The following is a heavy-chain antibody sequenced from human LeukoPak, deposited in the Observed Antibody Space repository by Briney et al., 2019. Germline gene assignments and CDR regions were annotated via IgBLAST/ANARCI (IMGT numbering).Heavy chain of an antibody. CDR3: AKGARGVTPVYYSDY. CDR2: ISTTGDNT. Sequence: GGSLRLSCAASGFTFSTYAMSWVRQAPGKGLEWVSAISTTGDNTYYADSVKGRFTISRDNSKNTLYLQMNSLRAGDTAVYYCAKGARGVTPVYYSDYWGQGILVTVSS. J-gene: IGHJ4*02. CDR1: GFTFSTYA. D-gene: IGHD4-23*01. V-gene: IGHV3-23*01.